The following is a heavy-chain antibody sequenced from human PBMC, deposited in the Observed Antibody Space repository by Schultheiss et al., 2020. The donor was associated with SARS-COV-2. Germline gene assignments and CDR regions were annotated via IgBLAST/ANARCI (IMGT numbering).Heavy chain of an antibody. D-gene: IGHD2-15*01. V-gene: IGHV4-34*01. J-gene: IGHJ4*02. CDR3: ARGLGYCSGNTCYSGVFIV. CDR1: GRSFSGYY. CDR2: INHSGST. Sequence: ESLKISCAVYGRSFSGYYWSWIRQPPGKGLEWIGEINHSGSTNYNPSLKSRVTISVDTYKNQFSLNLTSVTTADTAFYYCARGLGYCSGNTCYSGVFIVWGQGTLVTVSS.